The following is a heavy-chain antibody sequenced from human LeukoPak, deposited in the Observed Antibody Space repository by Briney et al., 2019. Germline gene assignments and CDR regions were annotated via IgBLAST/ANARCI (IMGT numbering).Heavy chain of an antibody. CDR3: ARDLTGTPYYYGVDV. CDR1: GFTFSSYA. V-gene: IGHV3-53*01. CDR2: IYSGGST. Sequence: GGSLRLSCAASGFTFSSYAMSWVRQAPGKGLEWVSVIYSGGSTYYADSVKGRFTISRDNSKNTLYLQMNSLRAEDTAVYYCARDLTGTPYYYGVDVWGQGTTVTVS. D-gene: IGHD1-20*01. J-gene: IGHJ6*02.